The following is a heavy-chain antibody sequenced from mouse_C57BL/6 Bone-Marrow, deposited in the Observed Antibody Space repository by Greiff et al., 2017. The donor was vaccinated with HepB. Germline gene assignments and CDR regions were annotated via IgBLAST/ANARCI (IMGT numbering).Heavy chain of an antibody. D-gene: IGHD2-1*01. CDR1: GYTFTDYY. CDR3: ARGGQYGNYAYYAMDY. CDR2: INPNNGGT. V-gene: IGHV1-26*01. Sequence: VQLQQSGPELVKPGASVKISCKASGYTFTDYYMNWVKQSHGKSLEWIGDINPNNGGTSYNQKFKGKATLTVDKSSSTAYMELRSLTSEDTAVYYCARGGQYGNYAYYAMDYWGQGTSVTVSS. J-gene: IGHJ4*01.